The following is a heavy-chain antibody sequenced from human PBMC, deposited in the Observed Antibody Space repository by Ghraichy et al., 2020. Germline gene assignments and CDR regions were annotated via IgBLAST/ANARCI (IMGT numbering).Heavy chain of an antibody. CDR2: ISSSGGAI. Sequence: GALRLSCAASAFTFTSYEMNWVRQAPGKGLEWVSYISSSGGAIYYADSVKGRFTISRDNAKNSLYLQMNSLRAEDTAVYYCAWELGDYGMDVWGQGTTVTVSS. CDR3: AWELGDYGMDV. CDR1: AFTFTSYE. V-gene: IGHV3-48*03. J-gene: IGHJ6*02.